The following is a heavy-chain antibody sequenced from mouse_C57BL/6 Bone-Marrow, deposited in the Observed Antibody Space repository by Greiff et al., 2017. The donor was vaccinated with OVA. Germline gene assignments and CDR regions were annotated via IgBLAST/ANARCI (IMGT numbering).Heavy chain of an antibody. Sequence: EVQLQQSGPELVKPGASVKISCKASGYTFTDYYMNWVKQSHGKSLEWIGDINPNNGGTSYNQKFKGKATLTVYKSSSTAYMELRSLTSEDSAVYYCARSRGYDYDEGAWFAYWGQGTLVTVSA. D-gene: IGHD2-4*01. CDR1: GYTFTDYY. CDR2: INPNNGGT. CDR3: ARSRGYDYDEGAWFAY. V-gene: IGHV1-26*01. J-gene: IGHJ3*01.